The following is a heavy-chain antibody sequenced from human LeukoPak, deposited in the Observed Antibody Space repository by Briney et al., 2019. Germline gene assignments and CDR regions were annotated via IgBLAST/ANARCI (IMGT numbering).Heavy chain of an antibody. V-gene: IGHV3-30-3*01. Sequence: PGGSLRLSCAASGFTLSSYPMHWVRQAPGKGLEWLAVIAYDGSITLYTDSVKGRFTISRDSSKNTLYLQMNSLRTEDTAVYYCARDWDEEGWGSGETCLDPWGQGTLVTVSS. CDR1: GFTLSSYP. D-gene: IGHD2-21*01. CDR3: ARDWDEEGWGSGETCLDP. J-gene: IGHJ5*02. CDR2: IAYDGSIT.